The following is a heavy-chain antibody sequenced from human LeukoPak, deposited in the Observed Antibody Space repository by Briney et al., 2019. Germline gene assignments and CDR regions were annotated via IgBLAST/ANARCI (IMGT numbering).Heavy chain of an antibody. CDR2: ISYDGSNN. D-gene: IGHD1/OR15-1a*01. V-gene: IGHV3-30*18. Sequence: GGSLRLSCAASGFTFSSYGMHWVRQAPGKGLEWVAVISYDGSNNYYADSVKGRFTISRDNSKNTLYLQMNSLRAEDTAVYYCAKDSEQYWGQGTLVTVSS. CDR1: GFTFSSYG. CDR3: AKDSEQY. J-gene: IGHJ4*02.